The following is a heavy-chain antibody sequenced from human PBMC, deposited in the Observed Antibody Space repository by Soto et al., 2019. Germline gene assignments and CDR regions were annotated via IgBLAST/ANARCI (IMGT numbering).Heavy chain of an antibody. CDR2: ITSDGSST. J-gene: IGHJ6*02. CDR3: ARGHCGSTRWYGMDV. D-gene: IGHD2-2*01. V-gene: IGHV3-74*01. Sequence: GGSLRLSCAPPGFTSSSYSTHCARQAPGKGLVWVPSITSDGSSTSYAESVRGRFTISRDDAKKTLYLQMNSLRAEGTAVYYCARGHCGSTRWYGMDVWGQGNTVTVS. CDR1: GFTSSSYS.